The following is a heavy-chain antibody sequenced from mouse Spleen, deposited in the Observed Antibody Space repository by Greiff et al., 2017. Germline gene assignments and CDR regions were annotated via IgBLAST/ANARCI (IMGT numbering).Heavy chain of an antibody. CDR1: GFNITNTY. CDR3: ARRDTVVAGYFDF. J-gene: IGHJ1*01. V-gene: IGHV14-3*01. Sequence: EVQLQQSVAELVRPGASVKLSCTASGFNITNTYLHWVKQRPEQGLEWIGMIDPANGNTKYAPKFQGKSPLTADTPSNTAYWQLSSLTSEDTAIYYCARRDTVVAGYFDFWGAGTTVTVSS. CDR2: IDPANGNT. D-gene: IGHD1-1*01.